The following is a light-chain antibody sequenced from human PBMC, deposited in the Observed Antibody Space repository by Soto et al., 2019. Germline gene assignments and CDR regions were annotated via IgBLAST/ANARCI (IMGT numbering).Light chain of an antibody. CDR1: QSVGSNY. CDR2: GAS. V-gene: IGKV3-20*01. Sequence: EIVLTQSPGTLYLSPGERATLYCRASQSVGSNYLAWYQQKPGQAPRVLIYGASSRATGIPDRFSGSGSGADFTLTISRLEPEDFAVYYCQQYTNSPFTVGPGTKVDSK. CDR3: QQYTNSPFT. J-gene: IGKJ3*01.